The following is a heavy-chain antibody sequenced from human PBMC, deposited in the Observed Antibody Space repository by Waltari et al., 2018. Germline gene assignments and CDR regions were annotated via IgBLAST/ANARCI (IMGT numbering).Heavy chain of an antibody. CDR1: GFPLSSSW. Sequence: EVQLVESGGGLVQPGDSLNPSCAAPGFPLSSSWMNGVRQAPGKGPRWVSRISTDASDTTYADSVKGRFTISRDNARNTLYLQMNRLRAEDTAVYFCARVSRRTYRSPVPGRHYYYGMDVWGQGTTVTVSS. CDR2: ISTDASDT. CDR3: ARVSRRTYRSPVPGRHYYYGMDV. D-gene: IGHD1-1*01. V-gene: IGHV3-74*03. J-gene: IGHJ6*02.